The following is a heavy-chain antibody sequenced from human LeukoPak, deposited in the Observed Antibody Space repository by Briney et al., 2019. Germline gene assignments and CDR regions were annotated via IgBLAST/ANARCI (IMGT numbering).Heavy chain of an antibody. CDR1: GGSISSYY. J-gene: IGHJ4*02. CDR3: ASSYYYGSGSYSN. D-gene: IGHD3-10*01. CDR2: IYYSGST. Sequence: SETLSLTCTVSGGSISSYYWSWIRQPPGKGLEWIGYIYYSGSTNYNPSLKSRVTISVDTSKNQFSLKLSSVTAADTAVYYCASSYYYGSGSYSNWGQGTLVTVSS. V-gene: IGHV4-59*01.